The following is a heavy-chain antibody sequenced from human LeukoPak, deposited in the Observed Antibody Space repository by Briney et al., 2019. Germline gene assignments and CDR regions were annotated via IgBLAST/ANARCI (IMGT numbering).Heavy chain of an antibody. CDR1: GFTFSSYG. CDR2: ISSSSSTI. J-gene: IGHJ3*02. Sequence: GGSLRLSCAASGFTFSSYGMNWFRQAPGKGLEWVSYISSSSSTINYADSVKGRITISRDNAKNSLYLQMNSLRAEDTAVYYCAREGHCSRTSCSLDAIEIWGQGTLVAVSS. CDR3: AREGHCSRTSCSLDAIEI. D-gene: IGHD2-2*01. V-gene: IGHV3-48*01.